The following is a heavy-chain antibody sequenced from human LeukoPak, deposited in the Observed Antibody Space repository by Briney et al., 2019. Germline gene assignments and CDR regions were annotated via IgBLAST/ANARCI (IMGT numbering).Heavy chain of an antibody. Sequence: PSETLSLTCTVSGGSISSYYWSWIRQPPGKGLEWIGYIYYSGSTNYNPSLKSRVTISVDTSKNQFSLKLSSVTAADTAVYYCARAERKGRYSSSWYFDYWGQGTLVTVSS. CDR1: GGSISSYY. J-gene: IGHJ4*02. V-gene: IGHV4-59*01. CDR2: IYYSGST. D-gene: IGHD6-13*01. CDR3: ARAERKGRYSSSWYFDY.